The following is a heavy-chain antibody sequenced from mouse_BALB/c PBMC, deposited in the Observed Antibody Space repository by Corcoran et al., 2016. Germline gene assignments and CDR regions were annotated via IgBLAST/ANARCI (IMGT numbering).Heavy chain of an antibody. Sequence: EVLLQQSGPELVKPGASVKIPCKASGYTFTDYNMDWVKQSHGKSLEWIGDINPNNGGTIYNQKFKGKATLTVDKSSSTAYMELRSLTSEDTAVYYCARPTYDGYYGYAMDYWGQGTSVTVSS. CDR3: ARPTYDGYYGYAMDY. CDR1: GYTFTDYN. V-gene: IGHV1-18*01. J-gene: IGHJ4*01. CDR2: INPNNGGT. D-gene: IGHD2-3*01.